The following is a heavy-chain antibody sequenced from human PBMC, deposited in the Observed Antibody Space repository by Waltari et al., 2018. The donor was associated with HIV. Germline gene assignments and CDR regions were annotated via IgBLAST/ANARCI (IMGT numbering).Heavy chain of an antibody. CDR1: GFSFSSHA. Sequence: EVQLLESGGGLVQPGGSLRLSCAASGFSFSSHALIWVRPAPGKGLEWVSAISGSGGSTYYADSVKGRFTISRDNSKNTLYLQMNSLRAEDTAVYYCAKDWGRLHPDAFDIWGQGTMVTVSS. V-gene: IGHV3-23*01. CDR2: ISGSGGST. D-gene: IGHD3-16*01. J-gene: IGHJ3*02. CDR3: AKDWGRLHPDAFDI.